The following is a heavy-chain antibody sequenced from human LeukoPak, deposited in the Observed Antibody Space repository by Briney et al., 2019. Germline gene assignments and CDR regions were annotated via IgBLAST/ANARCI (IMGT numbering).Heavy chain of an antibody. CDR3: ARPVGGGEAFDI. D-gene: IGHD1-26*01. V-gene: IGHV4-39*01. CDR1: GGSISSSSYY. Sequence: PSETLPLTCTVSGGSISSSSYYWGWIRQPPGKGLEWIGSIYYSGSTYYNPSLKSRVTISVDTSKNQFSLKLSSVTAADTAVYYCARPVGGGEAFDIWGQGTMVTVSS. CDR2: IYYSGST. J-gene: IGHJ3*02.